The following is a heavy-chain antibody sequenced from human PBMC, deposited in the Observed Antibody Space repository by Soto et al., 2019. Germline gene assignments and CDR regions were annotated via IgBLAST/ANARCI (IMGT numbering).Heavy chain of an antibody. CDR2: INPNSGGT. V-gene: IGHV1-2*04. CDR3: AREAVVVAATLGYGMDV. Sequence: ASVKVSCKASGYTFTGHYMHWVRQTPGQGHEWMGWINPNSGGTNYAQKFQGWVTMTRDTSISTAYMELSRLRSDDTAVYYCAREAVVVAATLGYGMDVWGQGTTVTVSS. J-gene: IGHJ6*02. D-gene: IGHD2-15*01. CDR1: GYTFTGHY.